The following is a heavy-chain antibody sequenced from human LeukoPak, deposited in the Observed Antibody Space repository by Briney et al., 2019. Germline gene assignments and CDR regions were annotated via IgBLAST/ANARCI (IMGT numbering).Heavy chain of an antibody. CDR3: ARVGEYQLLPDY. Sequence: GGSLRLSCAASGFTFSSYSMNWVRQAPGKGLELVSSISSSISYIYYADSVKGRFTISRDNAKNSLYLQMNSLRAEDTAVYYCARVGEYQLLPDYWGQGTLVTVSS. V-gene: IGHV3-21*01. CDR1: GFTFSSYS. D-gene: IGHD2-2*01. J-gene: IGHJ4*02. CDR2: ISSSISYI.